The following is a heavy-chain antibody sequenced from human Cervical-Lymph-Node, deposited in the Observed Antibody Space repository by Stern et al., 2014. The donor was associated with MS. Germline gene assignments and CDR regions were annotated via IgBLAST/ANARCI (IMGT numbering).Heavy chain of an antibody. Sequence: VQLVESGAEVKKPGSSVKVSCKASGGTFSSYAISWVRQAPGQGLAWMGGIIPIFGTANYPQKFQGRVTITADESTRTAYMELSSLRSEDTAVYYCARGELKEGLVRGMDVWGQGTTVTVSS. CDR3: ARGELKEGLVRGMDV. CDR2: IIPIFGTA. D-gene: IGHD1-26*01. CDR1: GGTFSSYA. J-gene: IGHJ6*02. V-gene: IGHV1-69*01.